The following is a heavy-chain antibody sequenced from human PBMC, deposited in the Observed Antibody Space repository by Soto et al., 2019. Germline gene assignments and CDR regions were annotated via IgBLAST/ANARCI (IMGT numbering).Heavy chain of an antibody. CDR3: ARAPQGYYDSSGYYYYY. Sequence: ASVKVSCKASGYTFTSYYMHWVRQAPGQGLEWMGIINPSGGSTSYAQKFQGRVTMTRDTSTSTVYMELSSLRSEDTAVYYCARAPQGYYDSSGYYYYYWGQGTLVSVSS. J-gene: IGHJ4*02. CDR1: GYTFTSYY. D-gene: IGHD3-22*01. CDR2: INPSGGST. V-gene: IGHV1-46*03.